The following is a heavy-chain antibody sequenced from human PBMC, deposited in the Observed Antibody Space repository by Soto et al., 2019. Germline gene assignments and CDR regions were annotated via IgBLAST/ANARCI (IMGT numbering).Heavy chain of an antibody. CDR2: IIRLFGSA. J-gene: IGHJ6*02. V-gene: IGHV1-69*01. CDR3: SRIKRTPKGGYLYYYYGLDV. Sequence: QVQLVQSGAEVKKPGSSVKVSCKASGGTFSTYGISWVRRAPGQGLEWMGGIIRLFGSADFAQKFQGRVTITADESTGTVYMELNRLRAEDTAVYYCSRIKRTPKGGYLYYYYGLDVWGQGTTVTVYS. CDR1: GGTFSTYG. D-gene: IGHD1-1*01.